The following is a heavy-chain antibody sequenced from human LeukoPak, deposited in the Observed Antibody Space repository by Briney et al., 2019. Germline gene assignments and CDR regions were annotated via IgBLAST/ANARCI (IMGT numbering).Heavy chain of an antibody. V-gene: IGHV1-18*01. CDR1: GYTFSSYG. J-gene: IGHJ4*02. CDR2: VSAYNGDT. D-gene: IGHD1-26*01. CDR3: ARASYSGSYHLYS. Sequence: GASVKVSRKSSGYTFSSYGITWVRPAPGQGLERMGGVSAYNGDTKYAQKLQDRANMTTETSTSTAYMELRSLRSDDTAVYYCARASYSGSYHLYSWGQGTLVTASP.